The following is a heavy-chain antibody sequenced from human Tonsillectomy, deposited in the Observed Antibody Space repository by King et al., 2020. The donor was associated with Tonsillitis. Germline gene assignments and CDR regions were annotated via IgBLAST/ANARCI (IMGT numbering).Heavy chain of an antibody. Sequence: TLKESGPALVKPTQTLTLTCTFSGFSLSTSRMCVSWIRQPPGKALEWLARIDWDDDKYYSTSLKTRLTISKDTSKNQVVLTMTNMDPVDTATYYCARGIVGDYDFDYWGQGTLVTVSS. CDR2: IDWDDDK. J-gene: IGHJ4*02. V-gene: IGHV2-70*11. CDR1: GFSLSTSRMC. CDR3: ARGIVGDYDFDY. D-gene: IGHD4-17*01.